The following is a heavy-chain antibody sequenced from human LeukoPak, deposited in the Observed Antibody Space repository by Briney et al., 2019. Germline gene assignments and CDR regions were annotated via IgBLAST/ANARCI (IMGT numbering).Heavy chain of an antibody. V-gene: IGHV1-69*13. J-gene: IGHJ4*02. D-gene: IGHD5-24*01. CDR1: GGTFSSYA. Sequence: ASVKVSCKASGGTFSSYAISWVRQAPGQGLEWMGGIIPIFGTANYAQKFQGRVTITADESTSTAYMELSSLRSEDTAVYYCASARGWLQFSDFDYWGQGTLVTVSS. CDR3: ASARGWLQFSDFDY. CDR2: IIPIFGTA.